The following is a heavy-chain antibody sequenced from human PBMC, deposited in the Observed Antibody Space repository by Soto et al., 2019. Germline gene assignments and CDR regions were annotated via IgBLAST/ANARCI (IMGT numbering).Heavy chain of an antibody. J-gene: IGHJ5*02. CDR3: ARETDWFDP. Sequence: SETLSLTCAVSGGSISSGGYSWSWIRQPPGKGLEWIGYIYHSGSTYYNPSLKSRVTISVDRSKNQFSLKLSSVTAADTAVYYCARETDWFDPWGQGTLVTVSS. V-gene: IGHV4-30-2*01. CDR2: IYHSGST. CDR1: GGSISSGGYS.